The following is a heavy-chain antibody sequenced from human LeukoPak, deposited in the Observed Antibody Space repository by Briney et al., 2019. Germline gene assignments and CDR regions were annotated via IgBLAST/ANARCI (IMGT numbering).Heavy chain of an antibody. CDR3: ASSNCDGDCYLDY. Sequence: GSLRLSCAASEFTFSSYSMNWVRQAPGKGLEWVSYITNSGNSKSYADSVKGRFTISRDNSKNTLYLQMNSLRLEDTAVYYCASSNCDGDCYLDYWGQGTLVTVSS. J-gene: IGHJ4*02. CDR2: ITNSGNSK. CDR1: EFTFSSYS. D-gene: IGHD2-21*02. V-gene: IGHV3-48*01.